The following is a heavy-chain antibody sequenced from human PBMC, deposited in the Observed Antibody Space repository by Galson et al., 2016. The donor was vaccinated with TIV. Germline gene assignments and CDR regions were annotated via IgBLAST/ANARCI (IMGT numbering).Heavy chain of an antibody. Sequence: SLRLSCAASGLSVSINYVTWVRQAPGKGLEWVSLLTDGGNTYYPDTVKGRFTISRDTSKNTLYLQMNSLRVEDTAVYYCARDRIVDATYYYYYFGLDVWGQGTAVTVSS. CDR1: GLSVSINY. D-gene: IGHD1-26*01. CDR3: ARDRIVDATYYYYYFGLDV. V-gene: IGHV3-66*02. J-gene: IGHJ6*02. CDR2: LTDGGNT.